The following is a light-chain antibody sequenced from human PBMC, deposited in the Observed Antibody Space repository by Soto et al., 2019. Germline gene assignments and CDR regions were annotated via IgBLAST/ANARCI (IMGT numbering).Light chain of an antibody. V-gene: IGKV1-39*01. CDR1: QTISNY. Sequence: DIQMTHSPSSRSSSLCYICTITCRASQTISNYLNWYQQKSGRAPELLVYAASNLQSGVPSRFTGSGSGTHFTLTISGLEPADFATYFCQQSYNTPITFGQGTRLEIK. J-gene: IGKJ5*01. CDR2: AAS. CDR3: QQSYNTPIT.